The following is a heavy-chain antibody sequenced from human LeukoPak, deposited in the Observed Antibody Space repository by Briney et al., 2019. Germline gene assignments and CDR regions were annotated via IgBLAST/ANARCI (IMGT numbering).Heavy chain of an antibody. CDR1: GYSISSGYY. J-gene: IGHJ4*02. CDR3: ARRDYSSRHDF. Sequence: PSETLSLTCTVSGYSISSGYYWVWIRQPPGKGLEWIGSIYHSGSTYYNPSLESRVTISVDTSKNHFSLKLTSVTAADTAVYYCARRDYSSRHDFWGQGSLVTVSS. CDR2: IYHSGST. V-gene: IGHV4-38-2*02. D-gene: IGHD6-13*01.